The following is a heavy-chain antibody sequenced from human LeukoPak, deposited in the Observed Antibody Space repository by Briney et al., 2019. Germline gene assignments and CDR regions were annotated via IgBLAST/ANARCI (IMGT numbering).Heavy chain of an antibody. Sequence: GASVKVSCKASGFTFTSYAMHWVRQAPGQRLEWMGWINAGNGNTKYSQKFQGRVTITRDTSASTAYMELGSLRSEDTAVYYCARVVRDCDGDCYGYWGQGTLVTVSS. CDR3: ARVVRDCDGDCYGY. J-gene: IGHJ4*02. V-gene: IGHV1-3*01. CDR1: GFTFTSYA. CDR2: INAGNGNT. D-gene: IGHD2-21*02.